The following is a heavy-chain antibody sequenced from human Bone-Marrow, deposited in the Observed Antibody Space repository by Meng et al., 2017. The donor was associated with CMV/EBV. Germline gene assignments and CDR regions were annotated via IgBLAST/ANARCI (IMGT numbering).Heavy chain of an antibody. Sequence: SETLSLTCAVYGGSFSGYYWSWIRQPPGKGLEWIGEINHSGSTNYNPSLKSRVTISVDTSKNQFSLKLSSVTAADTAVYYCARARRRIQLWVNYYYYGMDVWGQRTTVTVSS. CDR2: INHSGST. V-gene: IGHV4-34*01. CDR1: GGSFSGYY. D-gene: IGHD5-18*01. J-gene: IGHJ6*02. CDR3: ARARRRIQLWVNYYYYGMDV.